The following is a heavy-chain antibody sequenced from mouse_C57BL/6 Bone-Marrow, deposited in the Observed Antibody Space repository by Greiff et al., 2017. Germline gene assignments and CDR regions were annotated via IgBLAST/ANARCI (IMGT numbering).Heavy chain of an antibody. Sequence: VKLMESGPGLVAPSQSLSITCTVSGFSLTSYAISWVRQPPGKGLEWLGVIGTGGGTNYNSALKSRLSISKDNSKSQVFLKMNSLQTEDTASYYCASLDYEGFAYWGQGTLVTVSA. CDR3: ASLDYEGFAY. CDR2: IGTGGGT. CDR1: GFSLTSYA. V-gene: IGHV2-9-1*01. J-gene: IGHJ3*01. D-gene: IGHD2-4*01.